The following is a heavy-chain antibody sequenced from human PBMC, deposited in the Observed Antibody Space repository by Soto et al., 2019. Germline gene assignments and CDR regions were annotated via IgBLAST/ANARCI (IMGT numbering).Heavy chain of an antibody. CDR2: IYYSGIT. V-gene: IGHV4-39*01. CDR3: ARHGST. CDR1: GVSISNSSYY. Sequence: QLQLQESGPGLVKPSETLSLTCTVSGVSISNSSYYWGWIRRPPGKGLEWIGTIYYSGITYYNPSLTSRVTISVDTSKNQFSLTLTSVTAADTAVYYCARHGSTWGQGTLVTVSS. J-gene: IGHJ5*02.